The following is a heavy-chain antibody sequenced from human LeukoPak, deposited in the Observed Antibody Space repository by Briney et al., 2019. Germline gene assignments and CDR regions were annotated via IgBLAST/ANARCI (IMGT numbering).Heavy chain of an antibody. V-gene: IGHV3-23*01. CDR3: AKDLAPTGYCSSTSCYDVLDY. D-gene: IGHD2-2*01. J-gene: IGHJ4*02. CDR2: ISGSGGST. CDR1: GFTFSSYA. Sequence: GGSLRLSCAASGFTFSSYAMSWVRQAPGKGLEWVSAISGSGGSTYYADSVKGRFTISRDNSKNTLYLQMNSLTAEDTAVYYCAKDLAPTGYCSSTSCYDVLDYWGQGTLVTVSS.